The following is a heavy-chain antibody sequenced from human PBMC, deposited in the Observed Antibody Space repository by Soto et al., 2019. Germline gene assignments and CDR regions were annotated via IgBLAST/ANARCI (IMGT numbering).Heavy chain of an antibody. CDR2: INQDGSHK. CDR1: GFTFTNHW. J-gene: IGHJ6*02. CDR3: VRDQPDYYYGMDV. Sequence: PGGSLRLSCVDSGFTFTNHWMSWVRQAPGKGLEWVANINQDGSHKYYADSLKGRFTISRDNAKNSLYLQMNSLRAEDTAVYYCVRDQPDYYYGMDVWGQGTTVTVSS. V-gene: IGHV3-7*01.